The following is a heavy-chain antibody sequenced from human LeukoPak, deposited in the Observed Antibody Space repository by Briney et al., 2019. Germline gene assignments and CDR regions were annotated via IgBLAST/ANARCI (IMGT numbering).Heavy chain of an antibody. D-gene: IGHD3-16*01. CDR3: ARDLYMGVLDY. CDR1: GYTFTSYG. V-gene: IGHV1-18*04. Sequence: GASVKVSCKASGYTFTSYGISWVRQAPGQGLEWMGWISAYNGNTNYAQKSQGRVTMTTDTSASTAYMELRSLRSDDTAVYYCARDLYMGVLDYWGQGTLVTVSS. J-gene: IGHJ4*02. CDR2: ISAYNGNT.